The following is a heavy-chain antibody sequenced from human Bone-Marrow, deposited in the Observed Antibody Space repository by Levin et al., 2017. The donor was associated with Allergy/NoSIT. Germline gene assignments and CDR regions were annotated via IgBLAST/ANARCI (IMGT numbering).Heavy chain of an antibody. V-gene: IGHV3-23*01. CDR2: VSGTGVNT. D-gene: IGHD3/OR15-3a*01. CDR1: GFTFSSYA. Sequence: GESLKISCAASGFTFSSYAMSWVRQAPGKGLEWVSGVSGTGVNTYYADSVKGRFTISRDNSKSTFYLHMNSLRAEDTAVYYCAKDTWTHFDYWGQGTLVTVSS. J-gene: IGHJ4*02. CDR3: AKDTWTHFDY.